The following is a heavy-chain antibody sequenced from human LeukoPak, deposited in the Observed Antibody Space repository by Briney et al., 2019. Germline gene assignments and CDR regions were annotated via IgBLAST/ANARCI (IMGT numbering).Heavy chain of an antibody. D-gene: IGHD3-22*01. V-gene: IGHV3-74*01. J-gene: IGHJ5*02. Sequence: GGSLRLSCAASGFTFSSYWMHWVRQAPGKGLMWVSRINSDGSSTSYADSVKGRFTISRDNSKNTLYLQMNSLRAEDTAVYYCARDLGQYYDTSDNWFDPWGQGTLVTVSS. CDR1: GFTFSSYW. CDR2: INSDGSST. CDR3: ARDLGQYYDTSDNWFDP.